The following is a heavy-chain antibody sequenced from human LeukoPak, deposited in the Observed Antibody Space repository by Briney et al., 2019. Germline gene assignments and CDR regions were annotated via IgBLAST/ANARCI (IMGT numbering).Heavy chain of an antibody. Sequence: PGGSLRLSCAASGFTFSTYGMNWVRQAPGKGLEWVSAITSSGGSTYYADSVKGRFTISRDNSKNTLYLQMNSLRAEDTAVYYCGRLSRTTDNWGQGTLVTVSS. J-gene: IGHJ4*02. D-gene: IGHD1-1*01. CDR2: ITSSGGST. CDR1: GFTFSTYG. CDR3: GRLSRTTDN. V-gene: IGHV3-23*01.